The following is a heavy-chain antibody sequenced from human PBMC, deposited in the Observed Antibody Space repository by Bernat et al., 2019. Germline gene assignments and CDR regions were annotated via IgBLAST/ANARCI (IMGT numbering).Heavy chain of an antibody. V-gene: IGHV3-30*18. D-gene: IGHD4-11*01. Sequence: QVQLVESGGGVVQPGRSLRLSCAASGFTFSSYGMHWVRQAPGKGLEWVAVISYDGSNKYYADSVKGRFTISRDNSKNTLYLQMNSLRAEDTAVYYCAKGRMTNMWPPDYWGQGTMVTVSS. CDR2: ISYDGSNK. CDR1: GFTFSSYG. CDR3: AKGRMTNMWPPDY. J-gene: IGHJ4*02.